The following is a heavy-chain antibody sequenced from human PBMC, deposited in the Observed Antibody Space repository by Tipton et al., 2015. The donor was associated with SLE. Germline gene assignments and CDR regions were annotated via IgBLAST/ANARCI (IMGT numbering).Heavy chain of an antibody. J-gene: IGHJ5*01. V-gene: IGHV3-74*01. Sequence: SLRLSCAPSGFTFGGFSMNWVRQAPGKGLEWVARINTDGRTTSYADSVKGRFTISRDNAKDTLYLQMNSLTAEDTAVYYCARDLGLEQWPEVWFDSWGQGTLVTVSS. CDR2: INTDGRTT. CDR3: ARDLGLEQWPEVWFDS. D-gene: IGHD6-19*01. CDR1: GFTFGGFS.